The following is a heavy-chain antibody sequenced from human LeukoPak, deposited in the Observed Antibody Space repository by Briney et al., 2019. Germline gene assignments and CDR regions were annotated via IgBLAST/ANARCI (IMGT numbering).Heavy chain of an antibody. CDR2: ISSGGSTI. Sequence: GGSLRLSCAASGFTFSSYEMNWVRQAPGKGLEWVSYISSGGSTIYYADSVKGRFTISRGNAKNSLYLQMNSLRAEDTAVYYCARDRRYSYGLGGDYWGQGTLVTVSS. CDR1: GFTFSSYE. D-gene: IGHD5-18*01. V-gene: IGHV3-48*03. CDR3: ARDRRYSYGLGGDY. J-gene: IGHJ4*02.